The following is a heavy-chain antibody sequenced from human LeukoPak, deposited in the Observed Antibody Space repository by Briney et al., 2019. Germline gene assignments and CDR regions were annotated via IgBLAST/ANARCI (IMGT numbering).Heavy chain of an antibody. J-gene: IGHJ6*02. CDR3: ARDARSRGYCSGGSCYGMDV. D-gene: IGHD2-15*01. CDR1: GGTFSSYA. V-gene: IGHV1-69*13. CDR2: IIPIFSTA. Sequence: SVKVSCKASGGTFSSYAISWVRQAPGQGLEWMGGIIPIFSTANYAQKFQGRVTITADESTSTAYMELSSLRSEDTAVYYCARDARSRGYCSGGSCYGMDVWGQGTTVTVSS.